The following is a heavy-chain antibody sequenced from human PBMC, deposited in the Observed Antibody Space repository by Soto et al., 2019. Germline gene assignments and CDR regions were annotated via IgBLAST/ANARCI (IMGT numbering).Heavy chain of an antibody. J-gene: IGHJ6*02. V-gene: IGHV1-24*01. D-gene: IGHD2-15*01. CDR3: ATDARLGGFRPGRSEYYYYGMAV. CDR2: FDPEDGET. CDR1: GYTLTELS. Sequence: QVQLVQSGAEVKKPGASVKVSCKVSGYTLTELSMHWVRQAPGKGLEGMGGFDPEDGETIYAQKFQGRVTMTEDTSTDKAYMELSSLRSEDTAVYYCATDARLGGFRPGRSEYYYYGMAVWGQGTTVTVSS.